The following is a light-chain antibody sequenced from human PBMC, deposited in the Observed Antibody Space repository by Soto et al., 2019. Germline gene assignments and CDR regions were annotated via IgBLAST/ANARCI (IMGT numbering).Light chain of an antibody. V-gene: IGKV1-27*01. CDR3: QVYNNGPPG. CDR2: GAS. J-gene: IGKJ5*01. CDR1: QGIGNY. Sequence: DIQMTQSPSSLSASVGDRVTITCRASQGIGNYLAWYQHKPGKVPKFLIYGASTLQSRVPSRFSGGGSGTEFTLTISGLQIEDLATYYCQVYNNGPPGFGQGTRLEIK.